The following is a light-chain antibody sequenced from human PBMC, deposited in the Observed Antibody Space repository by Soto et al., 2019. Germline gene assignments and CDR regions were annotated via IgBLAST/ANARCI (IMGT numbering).Light chain of an antibody. J-gene: IGKJ1*01. CDR2: GAS. CDR3: QQYNNWWT. V-gene: IGKV3-15*01. CDR1: QSVSSN. Sequence: EIVMTQSRSTLSVSPGSRATLACRASQSVSSNLAWYQQKPGQAPRILIYGASTRATGIPARFSGGASGTESTLTISSLKSEDFAVYYCQQYNNWWTFGQGTKVDIK.